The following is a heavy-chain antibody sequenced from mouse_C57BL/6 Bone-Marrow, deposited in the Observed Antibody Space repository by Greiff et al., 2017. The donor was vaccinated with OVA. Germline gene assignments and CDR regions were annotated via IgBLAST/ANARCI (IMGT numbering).Heavy chain of an antibody. Sequence: QVQLKQPGAELVKPGASVKMSCKASGYTFTSYWITWVKQRPGQGLEWIGDIYPGSGSTNYNEKFKSKATLTVDTSSSTAYMQLSSLTSEDSAVYYCARGSITTVAPYWYFDVWGTGTTVTVSS. J-gene: IGHJ1*03. V-gene: IGHV1-55*01. D-gene: IGHD1-1*01. CDR1: GYTFTSYW. CDR3: ARGSITTVAPYWYFDV. CDR2: IYPGSGST.